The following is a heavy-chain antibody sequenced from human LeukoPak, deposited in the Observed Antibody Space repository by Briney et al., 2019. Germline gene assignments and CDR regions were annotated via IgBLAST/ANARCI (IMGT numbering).Heavy chain of an antibody. CDR1: GFTVSSNY. Sequence: PGGSLRLSCAASGFTVSSNYMSWVRQAPGKGLEWVSVIYSGGSTYYADSVKGRFTISRDNSKNTLYLQMNSLRPEDTAVYYCARDLRLTTIFEVVSNWGQGTLVTVSS. J-gene: IGHJ4*02. D-gene: IGHD3-3*01. V-gene: IGHV3-66*02. CDR3: ARDLRLTTIFEVVSN. CDR2: IYSGGST.